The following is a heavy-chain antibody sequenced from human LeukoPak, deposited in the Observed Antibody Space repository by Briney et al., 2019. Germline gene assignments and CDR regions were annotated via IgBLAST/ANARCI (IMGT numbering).Heavy chain of an antibody. CDR2: IYTSGST. V-gene: IGHV4-61*02. CDR1: GGSISSGSYY. CDR3: ARLYGPVDY. Sequence: PSETLSLTCTVSGGSISSGSYYWSWIRQPAGKGLEWIGRIYTSGSTYYNPSLKSRVTISVDTSKNQFSLKLSSVTAADTAVYYCARLYGPVDYWGQGTLVTVSS. J-gene: IGHJ4*02. D-gene: IGHD2/OR15-2a*01.